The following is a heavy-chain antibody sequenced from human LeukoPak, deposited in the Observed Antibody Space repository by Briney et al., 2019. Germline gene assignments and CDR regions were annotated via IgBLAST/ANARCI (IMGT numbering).Heavy chain of an antibody. V-gene: IGHV3-30*18. CDR3: AKDNRRTPLLGWAVAGG. CDR1: GFTFSYFG. J-gene: IGHJ3*01. Sequence: GGSLRLSCTASGFTFSYFGLHWVRQAPGKGLEWVALISTDPSYKNYADSVKDRFTISRDNAKNSLYLQMNSLRAEDTALYYCAKDNRRTPLLGWAVAGGWGQGTMVIVSS. D-gene: IGHD6-19*01. CDR2: ISTDPSYK.